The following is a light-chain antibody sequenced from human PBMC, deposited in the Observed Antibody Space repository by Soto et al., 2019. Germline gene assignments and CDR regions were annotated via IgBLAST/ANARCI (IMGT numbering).Light chain of an antibody. Sequence: QLVLTQPPSVSGSPGQSVTISCTGTSSDVGGYNYVSWYQQHPGKAPKLMIYDVSKRPSGVPDRFSDSKSGNTASLTISGLQAEDEADYYCCSYAGNYILVFGGGTKLTVL. J-gene: IGLJ2*01. V-gene: IGLV2-11*01. CDR3: CSYAGNYILV. CDR2: DVS. CDR1: SSDVGGYNY.